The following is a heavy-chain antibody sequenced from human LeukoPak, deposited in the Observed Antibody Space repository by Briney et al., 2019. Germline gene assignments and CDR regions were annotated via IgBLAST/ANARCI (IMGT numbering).Heavy chain of an antibody. CDR3: ARDVYAKFDY. D-gene: IGHD1-14*01. V-gene: IGHV3-48*02. Sequence: GGSLRLSCAASGFNFRSYSMNWVRQPPEKGLEWVSYISSSTINIYYADSVKGRFTISRDDAKSSLYLQMNSLRDEDTAVYYCARDVYAKFDYWGQGSLVTVSS. CDR1: GFNFRSYS. J-gene: IGHJ4*02. CDR2: ISSSTINI.